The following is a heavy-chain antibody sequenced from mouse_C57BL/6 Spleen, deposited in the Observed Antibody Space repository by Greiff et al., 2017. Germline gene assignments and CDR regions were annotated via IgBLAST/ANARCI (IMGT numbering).Heavy chain of an antibody. V-gene: IGHV1-59*01. CDR1: GYTFTSYW. Sequence: VQLQQPGAELVRPGTSVKLSCKASGYTFTSYWMHWVKQRPGQGLEWIGVIDPSDSYTNYNQKFKGKATLTVDTSSSTAYMQLSSLTSEDSAVYYCVRRYIDYWGQGTTLTVSS. CDR3: VRRYIDY. CDR2: IDPSDSYT. J-gene: IGHJ2*01.